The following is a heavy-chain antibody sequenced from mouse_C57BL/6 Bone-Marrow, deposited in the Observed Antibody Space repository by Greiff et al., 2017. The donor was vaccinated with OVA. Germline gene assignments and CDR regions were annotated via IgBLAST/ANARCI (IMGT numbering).Heavy chain of an antibody. CDR3: ARDLRITTVVAPGFAY. D-gene: IGHD1-1*01. V-gene: IGHV3-6*01. Sequence: EVKLMESGPGLVKPSQSLSLTCSVTGYSITSGYYWNWIRQFPGNKLEWMGYISYDGSNNYNPSLKNRISITRDTSKNQFFLKLNSVTTEDTATYYCARDLRITTVVAPGFAYWGQGTLVTVSA. J-gene: IGHJ3*01. CDR2: ISYDGSN. CDR1: GYSITSGYY.